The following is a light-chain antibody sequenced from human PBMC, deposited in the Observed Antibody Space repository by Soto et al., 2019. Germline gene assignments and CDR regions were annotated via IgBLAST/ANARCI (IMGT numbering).Light chain of an antibody. J-gene: IGLJ3*02. CDR2: EVS. V-gene: IGLV2-8*01. CDR3: SSYAGSNNFWV. CDR1: SSDVGGYNY. Sequence: QSALTQPPSASGSPGQSVTISCTGTSSDVGGYNYVSWYQQHPGKAPKLMIYEVSKRPSGVPDRFSGSKSGNTASLTVSGLQAEDGADYYCSSYAGSNNFWVFGGGTKVTVL.